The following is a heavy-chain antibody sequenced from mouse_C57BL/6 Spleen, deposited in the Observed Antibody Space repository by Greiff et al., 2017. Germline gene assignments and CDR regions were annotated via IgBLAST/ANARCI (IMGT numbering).Heavy chain of an antibody. Sequence: VQLQQSGAELAKPGASVKLSCKASGYTFTSYRMHWVKQRPGQGLEWIGYINPSSGYTMYNQTFKDKATLTADKSSSTAYMQLSSLTYDYSAVYYCERNHGHYGGLYFDYWGQGTTLTVSS. CDR2: INPSSGYT. CDR3: ERNHGHYGGLYFDY. CDR1: GYTFTSYR. V-gene: IGHV1-7*01. J-gene: IGHJ2*01. D-gene: IGHD1-1*01.